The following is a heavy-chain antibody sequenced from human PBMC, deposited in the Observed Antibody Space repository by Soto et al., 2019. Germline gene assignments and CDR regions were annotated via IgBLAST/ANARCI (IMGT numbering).Heavy chain of an antibody. CDR1: GYTFTSYY. CDR2: INPSGGST. D-gene: IGHD2-15*01. CDR3: ARGVAYCSGGSCYPFDY. Sequence: GSVKVSCKASGYTFTSYYMHWVRQAPGQGLEWMGIINPSGGSTSYAQKFQGRVTMTRDTSTSTVYMELSSLRSEDTAVYYCARGVAYCSGGSCYPFDYWGQGTLVTVSS. V-gene: IGHV1-46*03. J-gene: IGHJ4*02.